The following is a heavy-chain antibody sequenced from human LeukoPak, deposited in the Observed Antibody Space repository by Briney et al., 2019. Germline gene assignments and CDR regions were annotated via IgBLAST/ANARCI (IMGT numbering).Heavy chain of an antibody. V-gene: IGHV1-2*02. D-gene: IGHD2-2*01. CDR2: INPNTGGT. J-gene: IGHJ5*02. CDR3: ARDLLPTSGFNWFDP. Sequence: ASVKVSCKASGYTFSGYYIHWVRQAPGQGLEWMGWINPNTGGTKYAQRFQDRVTMTRDTSISTAYMEVSRLRSDDTAVYYCARDLLPTSGFNWFDPWGQGTLVTVSS. CDR1: GYTFSGYY.